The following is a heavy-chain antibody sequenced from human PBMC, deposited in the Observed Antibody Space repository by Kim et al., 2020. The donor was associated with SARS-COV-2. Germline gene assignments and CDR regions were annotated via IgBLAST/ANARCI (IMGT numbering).Heavy chain of an antibody. CDR2: MNPNSGNT. D-gene: IGHD1-26*01. Sequence: ASVKVSCKASGYTFTSYDINWVRQATGQGLEWMGWMNPNSGNTGYAQKFQGRVTMTRNTSISTAYMELSSLRSEDTAVYYCARGAGLEGELLSGYMDVWGKGTTVTVSS. CDR1: GYTFTSYD. V-gene: IGHV1-8*01. J-gene: IGHJ6*03. CDR3: ARGAGLEGELLSGYMDV.